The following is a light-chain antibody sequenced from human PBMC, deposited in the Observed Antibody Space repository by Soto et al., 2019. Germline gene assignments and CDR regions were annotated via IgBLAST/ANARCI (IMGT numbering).Light chain of an antibody. CDR2: EDT. V-gene: IGLV2-23*01. CDR3: CSYAGSSTVV. CDR1: FSDVGSYNL. Sequence: QSALTQPASVSGSPGQSITISCTGTFSDVGSYNLVSWYQQHPGKAPKLMIYEDTKRPSGVSNRVSGSKSGYTASLTISGLQAEDEADYYCCSYAGSSTVVFGGGTKLTVL. J-gene: IGLJ2*01.